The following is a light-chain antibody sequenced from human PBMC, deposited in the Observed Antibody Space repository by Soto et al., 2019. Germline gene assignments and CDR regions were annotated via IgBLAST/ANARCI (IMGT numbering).Light chain of an antibody. CDR2: TAS. CDR3: KQSHSIPLS. Sequence: DIQMTHSPSSLSASVGDRVTITCRASRSIVRNLNWYQQKPGKAPELLIYTASNLESGVPSRFSGSGSGTDFALTISSLQPEDSLVYYCKQSHSIPLSFGGGTKVEIX. J-gene: IGKJ4*01. V-gene: IGKV1-39*01. CDR1: RSIVRN.